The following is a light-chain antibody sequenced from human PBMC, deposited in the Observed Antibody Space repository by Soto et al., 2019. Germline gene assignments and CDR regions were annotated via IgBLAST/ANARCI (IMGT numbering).Light chain of an antibody. CDR1: SSNIGSNT. V-gene: IGLV1-44*01. Sequence: QSVLTQPPSASGTPGQRVTISCSGSSSNIGSNTVNWYQQFPGTAPKLLIYSNNQRPSGVPDRFSSSKSGASASLAISGLQSEDEADYYCAAWDDSLNGRVFGGGTKLTVL. CDR2: SNN. J-gene: IGLJ2*01. CDR3: AAWDDSLNGRV.